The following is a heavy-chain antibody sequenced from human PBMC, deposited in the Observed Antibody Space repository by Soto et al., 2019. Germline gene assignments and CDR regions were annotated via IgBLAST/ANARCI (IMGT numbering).Heavy chain of an antibody. V-gene: IGHV1-18*01. Sequence: ASVKVSCKASGYTFTSYGISWVRQAPGQGLEWMGWISAYSGSTNYAQKLQGRVTMTTDTSTSTAYIELRSLRSDDTAVYYCARSIAAAVDFDYWGQGTLVTVSS. CDR3: ARSIAAAVDFDY. CDR2: ISAYSGST. CDR1: GYTFTSYG. D-gene: IGHD6-13*01. J-gene: IGHJ4*02.